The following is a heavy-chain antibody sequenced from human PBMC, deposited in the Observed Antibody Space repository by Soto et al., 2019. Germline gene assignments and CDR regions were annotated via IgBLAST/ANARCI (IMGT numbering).Heavy chain of an antibody. CDR1: GGSISSSSYY. CDR2: IYYSGST. CDR3: ARGSGYYNYYGMDV. D-gene: IGHD3-3*01. Sequence: SETLSLTCTVSGGSISSSSYYWGWIRQPPGKGLEWIGSIYYSGSTYYNPSLKSRVTISVDTSKNQFSLKLSSVTAADTAVYYCARGSGYYNYYGMDVWGQGTTVTVSS. V-gene: IGHV4-39*01. J-gene: IGHJ6*02.